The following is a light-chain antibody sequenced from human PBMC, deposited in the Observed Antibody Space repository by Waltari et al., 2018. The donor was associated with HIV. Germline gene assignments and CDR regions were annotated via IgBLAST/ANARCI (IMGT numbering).Light chain of an antibody. Sequence: DIQMNQSTSSLSASVGHRVTITCQASQDISNYLNWYQQKPGKAPKLLIYDASNLETGVPSRFSGSGSGTDFTFTISSLQPEDIATYYCQQYDNLYTFGQGTKLEIK. V-gene: IGKV1-33*01. CDR3: QQYDNLYT. CDR2: DAS. J-gene: IGKJ2*01. CDR1: QDISNY.